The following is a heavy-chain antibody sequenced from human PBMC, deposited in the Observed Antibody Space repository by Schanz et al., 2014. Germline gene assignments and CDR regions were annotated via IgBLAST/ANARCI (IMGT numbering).Heavy chain of an antibody. CDR1: GFTFSDYY. J-gene: IGHJ6*02. CDR2: ISNSGTYT. CDR3: ASVIMVAGNHRDGRDV. V-gene: IGHV3-11*05. Sequence: VKLAESGGGLVQPGGSLRLSCAASGFTFSDYYMTWIRQAPGKGLEWISYISNSGTYTKYADSVKGRFVISRDNARSSLYLQMSSLRDGDTAVYYCASVIMVAGNHRDGRDVWGQGTTVIVSS. D-gene: IGHD6-19*01.